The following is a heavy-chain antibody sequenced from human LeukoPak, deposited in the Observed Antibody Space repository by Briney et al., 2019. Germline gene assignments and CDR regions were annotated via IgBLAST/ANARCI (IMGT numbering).Heavy chain of an antibody. CDR2: IDPSDSYT. CDR1: GYSFTSYW. J-gene: IGHJ4*02. V-gene: IGHV5-10-1*01. Sequence: GESLKISCKGSGYSFTSYWIGWVRQMPRKGLEWMGRIDPSDSYTNYSPSFQGRVTFSTDKSINTAYLEWSSLKASDTAMYYCARQGMQWEVLPVVIDYWGQGTLVTVSS. CDR3: ARQGMQWEVLPVVIDY. D-gene: IGHD1-26*01.